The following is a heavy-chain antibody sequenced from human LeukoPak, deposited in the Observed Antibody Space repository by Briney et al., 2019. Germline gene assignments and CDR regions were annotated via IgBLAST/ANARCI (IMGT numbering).Heavy chain of an antibody. CDR2: ISAYNGNT. J-gene: IGHJ4*02. D-gene: IGHD1-26*01. V-gene: IGHV1-18*04. CDR3: ARDLRVHSGTLVGAY. CDR1: GYTFTSYG. Sequence: ASVKVSCKASGYTFTSYGISWVRQAPGQGPEWMGWISAYNGNTNYAQKLQGRVTMTTDTSTSTAYMELRSLRSDDTAVYYCARDLRVHSGTLVGAYWGQGTLVTVSS.